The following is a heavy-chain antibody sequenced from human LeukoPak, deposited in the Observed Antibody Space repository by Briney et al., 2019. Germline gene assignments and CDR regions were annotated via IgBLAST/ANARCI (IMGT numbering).Heavy chain of an antibody. Sequence: GGSLRLSCAASGFTFSSYAMSWLRQAPGKGLEWVSAISGSGGSTYYADSVKGRFTISRDNSKNTLYLQMNSLRAEDTAVYYCASRGHCSGGSCADYWGQGTLATVSS. J-gene: IGHJ4*02. V-gene: IGHV3-23*01. CDR1: GFTFSSYA. CDR3: ASRGHCSGGSCADY. D-gene: IGHD2-15*01. CDR2: ISGSGGST.